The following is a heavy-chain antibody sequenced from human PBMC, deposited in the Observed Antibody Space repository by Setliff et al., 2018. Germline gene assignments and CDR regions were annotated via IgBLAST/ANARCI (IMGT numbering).Heavy chain of an antibody. CDR3: ARAWYDNSGYYYENYYYFMDV. J-gene: IGHJ6*03. D-gene: IGHD3-22*01. V-gene: IGHV1-2*06. Sequence: ASVKVSCKTSGYAFPFYYLHWVRQAPGQGLEWMGRINPNSGGTNYAQRFQGRVTMTRDTSITTVYMELSSLRSDDTAVYYCARAWYDNSGYYYENYYYFMDVWGKGTTVT. CDR1: GYAFPFYY. CDR2: INPNSGGT.